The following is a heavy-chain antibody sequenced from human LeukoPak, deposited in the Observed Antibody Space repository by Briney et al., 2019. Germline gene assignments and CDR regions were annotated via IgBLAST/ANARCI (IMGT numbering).Heavy chain of an antibody. CDR1: GFTFSTYT. V-gene: IGHV3-23*01. D-gene: IGHD3-10*01. CDR2: IIGTDRK. CDR3: AKDQLLWFGELLRGVAFDI. J-gene: IGHJ3*02. Sequence: GGSLRLSCSASGFTFSTYTMNWVRQAPGKGLEWVSAIIGTDRKYYADSVKGRFTISRDNSKSTLYLQMNSLRAEDTAVYYCAKDQLLWFGELLRGVAFDIWGQGTMVTVSS.